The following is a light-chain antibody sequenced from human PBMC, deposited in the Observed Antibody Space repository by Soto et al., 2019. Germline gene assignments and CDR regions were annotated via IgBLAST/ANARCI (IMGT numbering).Light chain of an antibody. CDR1: SSDVGGYNY. J-gene: IGLJ3*02. CDR2: EVS. Sequence: QSVLTQPPSASGSPGQSVTISCTGTSSDVGGYNYVSWYQQYPGKAPKLIISEVSKRPSGVPDRFSGSKSGNTASLTVSGLQTEDEADYYCASYAGTFWVFGGGTQLTVL. CDR3: ASYAGTFWV. V-gene: IGLV2-8*01.